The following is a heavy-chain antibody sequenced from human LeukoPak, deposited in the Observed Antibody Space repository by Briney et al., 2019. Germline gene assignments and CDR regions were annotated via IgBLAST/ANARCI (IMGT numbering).Heavy chain of an antibody. CDR1: GGSISSYY. CDR2: IYYSGST. V-gene: IGHV4-59*01. Sequence: SETLSLTCTVSGGSISSYYWSWIRQPPGKGLEWIGYIYYSGSTNYNPSLKSRVTISVDTSKNQFSLKLSSVTAADTAVYYCATQYCSSTSCSYPFDPWGQGTLVTASS. D-gene: IGHD2-2*01. CDR3: ATQYCSSTSCSYPFDP. J-gene: IGHJ5*02.